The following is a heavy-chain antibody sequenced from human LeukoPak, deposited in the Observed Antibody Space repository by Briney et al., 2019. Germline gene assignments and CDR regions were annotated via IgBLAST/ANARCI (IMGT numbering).Heavy chain of an antibody. Sequence: GGSLRLYCAASGFTFSGHWMSWVRQAPAKGLEWVAHMNGDGSQIYYMDFVKGRFTISRDNAKNSLYLQMNGLRAEDTAVYYCVAWGNSGNSWGQGTMVIVSS. V-gene: IGHV3-7*01. J-gene: IGHJ3*01. D-gene: IGHD1-26*01. CDR1: GFTFSGHW. CDR3: VAWGNSGNS. CDR2: MNGDGSQI.